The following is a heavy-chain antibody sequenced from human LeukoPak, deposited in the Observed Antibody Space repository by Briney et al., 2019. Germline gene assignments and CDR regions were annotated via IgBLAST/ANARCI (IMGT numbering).Heavy chain of an antibody. CDR3: AKGHYDYFWGSYRYDY. CDR2: ISGSGSST. J-gene: IGHJ4*02. V-gene: IGHV3-23*01. CDR1: GFTFSSYG. Sequence: GGSLRLSCAASGFTFSSYGMNWVRQAPGKGLEWVSVISGSGSSTYYADSVKGRFTISRDNSNNTLSLQMNSLRAEDTAVYYCAKGHYDYFWGSYRYDYWGQGTLVTVSS. D-gene: IGHD3-16*02.